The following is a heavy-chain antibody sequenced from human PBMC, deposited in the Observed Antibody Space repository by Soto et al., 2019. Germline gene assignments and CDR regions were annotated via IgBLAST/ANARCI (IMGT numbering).Heavy chain of an antibody. CDR3: ASAKVVDSYYYYMDV. V-gene: IGHV5-51*01. CDR1: GSSFTSYW. Sequence: GESLKISCTGSGSSFTSYWIGWVRQMPGKGLEWMGNIYPGDSDTRYSPSFQGQVTISADKSISTAYLQWSSLKASDTAMYYCASAKVVDSYYYYMDVWGKGTTVTVSS. J-gene: IGHJ6*03. D-gene: IGHD2-15*01. CDR2: IYPGDSDT.